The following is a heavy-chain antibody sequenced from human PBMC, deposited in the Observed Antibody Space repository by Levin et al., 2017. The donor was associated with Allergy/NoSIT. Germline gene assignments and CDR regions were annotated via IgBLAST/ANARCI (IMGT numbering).Heavy chain of an antibody. CDR2: FDPEHGKT. V-gene: IGHV1-24*01. CDR1: GYTLTELS. J-gene: IGHJ4*02. Sequence: GESLKISCKVSGYTLTELSMHWVRQAPGKGLEWMGNFDPEHGKTIYAQNFQDRITMTEDTSTDTAYLELRSLRSDDTAVYYCATWGYSSGYWIDYWGQGTLVTVSS. CDR3: ATWGYSSGYWIDY. D-gene: IGHD6-19*01.